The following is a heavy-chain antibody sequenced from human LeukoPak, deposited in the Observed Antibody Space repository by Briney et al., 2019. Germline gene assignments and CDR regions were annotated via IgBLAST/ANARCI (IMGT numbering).Heavy chain of an antibody. CDR2: IYDSGST. J-gene: IGHJ4*02. CDR1: GGSISSYY. D-gene: IGHD6-19*01. CDR3: ARHRRVAGGLVDY. Sequence: PSETLSLTCTVSGGSISSYYWSWIRQPPGKGLEWIGYIYDSGSTNYNPSLMSRVTISVDTSKNQFSLKLSSVTAADTAVYYCARHRRVAGGLVDYWGQGNLVPVSS. V-gene: IGHV4-59*08.